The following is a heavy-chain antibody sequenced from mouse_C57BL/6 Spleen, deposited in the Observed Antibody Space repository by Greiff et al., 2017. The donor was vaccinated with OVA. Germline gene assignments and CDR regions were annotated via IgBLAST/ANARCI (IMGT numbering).Heavy chain of an antibody. D-gene: IGHD1-1*01. CDR1: GYAFSSSW. CDR2: ICPGDGDT. CDR3: ARGSHYYGSSYGYFDV. Sequence: VQLQQSGPELVKPGASVKISCKASGYAFSSSWMNWVKQRPGKGLEWIGRICPGDGDTNYNGKFKGKATLTADKSSSTAYMQLSSLTSEDSAVYFCARGSHYYGSSYGYFDVWGTGTTVTVSS. J-gene: IGHJ1*03. V-gene: IGHV1-82*01.